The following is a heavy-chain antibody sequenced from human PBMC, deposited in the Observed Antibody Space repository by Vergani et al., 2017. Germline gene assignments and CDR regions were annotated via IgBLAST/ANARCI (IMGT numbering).Heavy chain of an antibody. V-gene: IGHV4-61*02. CDR1: GASINNDFYY. D-gene: IGHD4-23*01. Sequence: QVQLQESGPGLVKPSQTLSLTCTVSGASINNDFYYWPWIRQPAGKGLDWIGRIYVSGITDYNSSLQSRVSMSVDTSKNQFSLTLTSVTAADTAVYYCARDNKQLRPRAFDLWVQGTMVTVSS. J-gene: IGHJ3*01. CDR3: ARDNKQLRPRAFDL. CDR2: IYVSGIT.